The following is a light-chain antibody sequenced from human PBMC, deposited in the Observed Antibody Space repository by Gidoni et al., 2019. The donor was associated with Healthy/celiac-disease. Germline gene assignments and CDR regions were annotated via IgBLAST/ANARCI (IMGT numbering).Light chain of an antibody. CDR1: QSISSY. CDR2: AAS. J-gene: IGKJ2*02. V-gene: IGKV1-39*01. Sequence: DIQMTQSPSSLSASVGDRVTITCRASQSISSYLNWYQQKTGKDSKLLIYAASSLQSGVPSRCSSSGAGTDYTLIISSLQPEDFVTYYCQQSYSTPCTFGQGTKLEIK. CDR3: QQSYSTPCT.